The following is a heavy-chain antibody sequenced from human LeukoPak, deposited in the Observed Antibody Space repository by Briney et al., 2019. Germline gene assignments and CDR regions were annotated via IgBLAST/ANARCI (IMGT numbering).Heavy chain of an antibody. CDR1: GVSISSGGYY. CDR3: ARLGVAAAY. V-gene: IGHV4-31*01. Sequence: PSETLSLTCTVSGVSISSGGYYWSWIRQHPGKGLEWIGYIYYSGSTYYNPSLKSQVTISVDTSKNQFSLKLSSVTAADTAVYYCARLGVAAAYWGQGTLVTVSS. D-gene: IGHD6-13*01. J-gene: IGHJ4*02. CDR2: IYYSGST.